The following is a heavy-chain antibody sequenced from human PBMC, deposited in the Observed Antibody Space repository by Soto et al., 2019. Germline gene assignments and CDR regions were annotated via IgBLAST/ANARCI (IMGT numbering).Heavy chain of an antibody. D-gene: IGHD1-7*01. Sequence: ASVKVSCKVSGYTLTELSMHWVRQAPGKGLEWMGGFDPEDGETIYAQKFQGRVTMTEDTSTDTAYMELSSLRSEDTAVFYCANVPRGWNYPVLPFDPWGQGTLVTVSS. CDR1: GYTLTELS. CDR3: ANVPRGWNYPVLPFDP. CDR2: FDPEDGET. V-gene: IGHV1-24*01. J-gene: IGHJ5*02.